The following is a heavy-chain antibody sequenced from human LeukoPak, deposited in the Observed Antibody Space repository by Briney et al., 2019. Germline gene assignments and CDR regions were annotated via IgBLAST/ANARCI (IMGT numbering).Heavy chain of an antibody. J-gene: IGHJ4*02. CDR2: ISYDGSNK. V-gene: IGHV3-30*18. D-gene: IGHD5-18*01. CDR3: AKGEGSRYGYNDY. Sequence: GGSLRLSCAASGFTFSSYGMHWVRQAPGKGLEWVAVISYDGSNKYYADSVKGRFTISRDNSKNTLYLQMNSLRAEDTAVYYCAKGEGSRYGYNDYWGQGTLVTVSS. CDR1: GFTFSSYG.